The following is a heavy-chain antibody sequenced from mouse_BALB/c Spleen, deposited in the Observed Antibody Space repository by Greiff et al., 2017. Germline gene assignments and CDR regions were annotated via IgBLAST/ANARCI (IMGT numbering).Heavy chain of an antibody. V-gene: IGHV5-6-3*01. CDR2: INSNGGST. CDR1: GFTFSSYG. CDR3: ARDGNYENWYFDV. Sequence: EVKVVESGGGLVQPGGSLKLSCAASGFTFSSYGMSWVRQTPDKRLELVATINSNGGSTYYPDSVKGRFTISRDNAKNTLYLQMSSLKSEDTAMYYCARDGNYENWYFDVWGAGTTVTVSS. D-gene: IGHD2-1*01. J-gene: IGHJ1*01.